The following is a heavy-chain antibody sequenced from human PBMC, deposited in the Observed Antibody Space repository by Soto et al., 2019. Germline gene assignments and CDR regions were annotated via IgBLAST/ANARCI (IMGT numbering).Heavy chain of an antibody. D-gene: IGHD2-2*01. J-gene: IGHJ6*02. CDR2: IKQDGSEK. V-gene: IGHV3-7*01. CDR1: GFTFSSYW. CDR3: ARENDIVVVPAAPGGMDV. Sequence: GGSLRLSCAASGFTFSSYWMSWVRQAPGKGLEWVANIKQDGSEKYYVDSVKGRFTISRDNAKNSLYLQMNSLRAEDTAVYYCARENDIVVVPAAPGGMDVWGQGTTVTV.